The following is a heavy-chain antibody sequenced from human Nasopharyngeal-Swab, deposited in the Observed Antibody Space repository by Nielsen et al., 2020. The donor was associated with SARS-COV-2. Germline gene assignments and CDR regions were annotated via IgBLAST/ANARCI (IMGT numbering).Heavy chain of an antibody. CDR2: IYHSGST. V-gene: IGHV4-39*01. J-gene: IGHJ4*02. CDR3: ARHTTIFGVVIRPFDY. D-gene: IGHD3-3*01. Sequence: PGKGLEWIGSIYHSGSTNYNPSLKSRVTISVDTSKNQFSLKLSSVTAADTAVYYCARHTTIFGVVIRPFDYWGQGTLVTVSS.